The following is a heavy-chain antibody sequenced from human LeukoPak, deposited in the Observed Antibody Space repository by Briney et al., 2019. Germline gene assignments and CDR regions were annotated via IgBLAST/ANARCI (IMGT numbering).Heavy chain of an antibody. CDR2: ISTGGNYI. V-gene: IGHV3-11*06. CDR1: GFTFSDYY. J-gene: IGHJ4*02. Sequence: RPGGSLRLSCAASGFTFSDYYMSWIRQAPGKGLEWVSYISTGGNYIKDADSVKGRFTISRDNAKNTLYLQMNSLRAEDTAVYYCVASPLIELDWGQGTLVTVSS. D-gene: IGHD2-8*02. CDR3: VASPLIELD.